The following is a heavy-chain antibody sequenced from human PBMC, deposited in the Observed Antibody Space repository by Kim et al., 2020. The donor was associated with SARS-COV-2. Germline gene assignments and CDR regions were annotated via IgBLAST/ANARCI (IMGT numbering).Heavy chain of an antibody. D-gene: IGHD4-17*01. V-gene: IGHV1-18*04. Sequence: ASVKVSCKASGYTFTSYGISWVRQAPGQGLEWMGWISAYNGNTNYAQKLQGRVTMTTDTSTSTAYMELRSLRSDDTAVYYCARDGSTVVTNREEDYWGQGTLVTVSS. CDR2: ISAYNGNT. J-gene: IGHJ4*02. CDR3: ARDGSTVVTNREEDY. CDR1: GYTFTSYG.